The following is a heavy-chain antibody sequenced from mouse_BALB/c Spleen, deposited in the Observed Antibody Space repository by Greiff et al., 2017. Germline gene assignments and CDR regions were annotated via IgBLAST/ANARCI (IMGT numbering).Heavy chain of an antibody. J-gene: IGHJ3*01. V-gene: IGHV1S22*01. CDR1: GYTFTSYW. Sequence: LKQPGSELVRPGASVKLSCKTSGYTFTSYWMHWVKQRPGQGLEWIGNIYPGSGSTNYDEKFKSKATLTVDTSSSTAYMQLSSLTSEDSAVYYCTRSGDSFAYWGQGTLVTVSA. CDR3: TRSGDSFAY. CDR2: IYPGSGST. D-gene: IGHD3-1*01.